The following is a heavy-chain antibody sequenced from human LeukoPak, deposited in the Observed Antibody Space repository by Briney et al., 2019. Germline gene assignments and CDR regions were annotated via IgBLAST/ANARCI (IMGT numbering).Heavy chain of an antibody. V-gene: IGHV4-59*01. D-gene: IGHD2-8*02. CDR3: ARVFSGLDY. CDR1: GGSISNYY. J-gene: IGHJ4*02. CDR2: IYYSGST. Sequence: ASETLSPTCTVSGGSISNYYWTWIRQPPGKGLELIGYIYYSGSTNYNPSLKSRVTISVDTSKNQFSLKLTSVTAADTAVYYCARVFSGLDYWGQGTLVTVSS.